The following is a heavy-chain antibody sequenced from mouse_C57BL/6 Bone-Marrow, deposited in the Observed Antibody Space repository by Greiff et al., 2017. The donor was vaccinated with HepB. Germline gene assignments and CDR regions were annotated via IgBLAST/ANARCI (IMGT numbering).Heavy chain of an antibody. V-gene: IGHV1-52*01. CDR2: IDPSDSET. J-gene: IGHJ3*01. Sequence: QVQLQQPGAELVRPGSSVKLSCKASGYTFTSYWMHWVKQRPIQGLEWIGNIDPSDSETHYNQKFKDKATLTVDKSSSTAYMQLSSLTSEDSAVYYCASSIYYCGSSSAWFAYWGQGTLVTVSA. D-gene: IGHD1-1*01. CDR1: GYTFTSYW. CDR3: ASSIYYCGSSSAWFAY.